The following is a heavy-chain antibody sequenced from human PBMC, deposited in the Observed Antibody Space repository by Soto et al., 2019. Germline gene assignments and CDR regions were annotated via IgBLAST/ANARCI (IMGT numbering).Heavy chain of an antibody. CDR3: ARGGLVGYCSSTSCPGWFDP. J-gene: IGHJ5*02. V-gene: IGHV1-69*06. Sequence: SVTVSCDSSGGTFSSYAISLVRQAPGQGLEWVGGIIPIFGTANYAQKFQGRVTITADKSTSTAYMELSSLRSEDTAVYYCARGGLVGYCSSTSCPGWFDPWGQGTLVNGSS. CDR1: GGTFSSYA. D-gene: IGHD2-2*01. CDR2: IIPIFGTA.